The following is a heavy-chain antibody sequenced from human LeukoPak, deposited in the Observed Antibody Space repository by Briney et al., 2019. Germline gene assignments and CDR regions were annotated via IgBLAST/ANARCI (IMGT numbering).Heavy chain of an antibody. Sequence: PSETLSLTCTVSGGSISSYYWSWIRQPAGKGLEWIGYIYYSGSTNYNPSLKSRVTISVDTSKNQFSLKLSSVTAADTAVYYCARGDTAMGPPGYYFDYWGQGTLVTVSS. CDR3: ARGDTAMGPPGYYFDY. CDR1: GGSISSYY. CDR2: IYYSGST. J-gene: IGHJ4*02. D-gene: IGHD5-18*01. V-gene: IGHV4-59*01.